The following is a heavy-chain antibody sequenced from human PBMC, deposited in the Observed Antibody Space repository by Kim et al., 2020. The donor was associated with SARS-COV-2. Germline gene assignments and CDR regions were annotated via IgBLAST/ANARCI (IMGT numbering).Heavy chain of an antibody. CDR1: GGSFSGYY. V-gene: IGHV4-34*01. D-gene: IGHD3-22*01. CDR2: INHSGST. Sequence: SETLSLTCAVYGGSFSGYYWSWIRQPPGKGLEWIGEINHSGSTNYNPSLKSRVTISVDTSKNQFSLKLSSVTAADTAVYYCARGRRIAPSAVRTMIVVVRSWFDPWGQGTLVTVSS. CDR3: ARGRRIAPSAVRTMIVVVRSWFDP. J-gene: IGHJ5*02.